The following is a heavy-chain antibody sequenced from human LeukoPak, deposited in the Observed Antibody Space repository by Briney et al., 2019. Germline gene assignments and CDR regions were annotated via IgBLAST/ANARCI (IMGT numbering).Heavy chain of an antibody. CDR1: GGSISSSSYY. V-gene: IGHV4-39*01. CDR2: IYYSGST. D-gene: IGHD4-23*01. Sequence: MPSETLSLTCTVSGGSISSSSYYWAWIRQPPGKGLEWIGSIYYSGSTHYNPSLKSRVTISVDTSKNQFSLKLSSVTAADTAVYYCARRPGEYGGNGFDYWGQGTLVTVSS. J-gene: IGHJ4*02. CDR3: ARRPGEYGGNGFDY.